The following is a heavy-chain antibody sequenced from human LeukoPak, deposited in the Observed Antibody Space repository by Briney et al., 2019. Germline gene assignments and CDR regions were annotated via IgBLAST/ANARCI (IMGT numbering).Heavy chain of an antibody. CDR1: GGSISSGDYY. D-gene: IGHD1-26*01. J-gene: IGHJ6*03. V-gene: IGHV4-61*08. CDR2: IYYSGST. CDR3: ASGGGTSGSYYRLQDYYYYYMDV. Sequence: SETLSPTCTVSGGSISSGDYYWSWIRQPPGKGLEWIGYIYYSGSTNYNPSLKSRVTISVDTSKNQFSLKLSSVTAADTAVYYCASGGGTSGSYYRLQDYYYYYMDVWGKGTTVTVSS.